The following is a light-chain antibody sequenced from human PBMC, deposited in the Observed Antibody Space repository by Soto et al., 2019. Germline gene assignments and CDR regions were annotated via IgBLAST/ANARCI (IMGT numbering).Light chain of an antibody. V-gene: IGKV2-28*01. CDR3: MQSLQTPYT. CDR2: LGS. J-gene: IGKJ2*01. Sequence: DIVMTQSPLSLPVTPGEPASISCRSSQSLLHSNGYNYFDWYLQKPGQSPQLLIYLGSNRASGVPDRFSGSGSGTDFTLKISRVEAEDVGLYYCMQSLQTPYTFGQGTKLEIK. CDR1: QSLLHSNGYNY.